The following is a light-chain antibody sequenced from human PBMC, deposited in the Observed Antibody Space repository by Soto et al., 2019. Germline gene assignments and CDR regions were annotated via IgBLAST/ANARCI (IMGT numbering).Light chain of an antibody. Sequence: QSALTQPASVSGSPGQSITISCTGTSSDVGGYNYVSWYQQHPGKAPKFMIYEVSNRPSGVSNRFSGSKSGNTASLTISGLQDEDEADYYCSSYTGSSTHGVFGGGTKLTVL. V-gene: IGLV2-14*01. CDR3: SSYTGSSTHGV. CDR2: EVS. J-gene: IGLJ3*02. CDR1: SSDVGGYNY.